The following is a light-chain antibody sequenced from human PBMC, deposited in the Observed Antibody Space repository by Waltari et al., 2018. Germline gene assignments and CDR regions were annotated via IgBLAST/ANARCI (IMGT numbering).Light chain of an antibody. Sequence: QSVLTQPPSVSGAPGQRVTISCTGSNPNIGAGYDVHWYQQFPGTAPKLLIYGNSDRPSGVPDRFSGSKSGTSASLAITGLQAEDEADYYCQSYDSSLSDVVFGGGTKLTVL. V-gene: IGLV1-40*01. CDR2: GNS. CDR3: QSYDSSLSDVV. CDR1: NPNIGAGYD. J-gene: IGLJ2*01.